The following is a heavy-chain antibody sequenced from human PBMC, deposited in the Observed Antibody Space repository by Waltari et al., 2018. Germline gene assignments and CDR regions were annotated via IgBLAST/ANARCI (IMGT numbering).Heavy chain of an antibody. CDR1: GFTFSSFW. J-gene: IGHJ4*02. V-gene: IGHV3-74*03. CDR3: ARDLGSMINY. D-gene: IGHD3-16*01. Sequence: EEQLVESGGGLVQPGDSLRLSCAASGFTFSSFWMNWVRQAAGKGTLVSSRISTDASETTYADSVKCRFNISRDNARNTLYLQMNRLRSEDTAVYYCARDLGSMINYWGQGTLVTVSS. CDR2: ISTDASET.